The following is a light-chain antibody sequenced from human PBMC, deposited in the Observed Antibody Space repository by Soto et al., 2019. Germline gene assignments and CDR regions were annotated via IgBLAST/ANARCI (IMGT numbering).Light chain of an antibody. CDR1: QSISSW. V-gene: IGKV1-5*03. CDR3: QQYNSYSPLT. J-gene: IGKJ4*01. Sequence: DIQMTQSPSTLSASVGDRLTITCRASQSISSWLAWYQQKPGKAPKLLIYKASSLESGDPSRFIGSGSATECTLTISSLQPDDFATYYCQQYNSYSPLTVGGGTKVEIK. CDR2: KAS.